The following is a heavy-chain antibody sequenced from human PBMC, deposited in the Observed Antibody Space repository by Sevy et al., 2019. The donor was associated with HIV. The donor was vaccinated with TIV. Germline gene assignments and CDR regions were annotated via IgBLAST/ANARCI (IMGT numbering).Heavy chain of an antibody. V-gene: IGHV3-21*01. CDR2: ISSSSNYI. CDR3: ARVYSGYYNS. Sequence: GGSLRLSCAASGFTFSSYTINWVRQAPGKGLEWVSSISSSSNYIYYAESVKGRFTIPRDNAKNSLYLQMNSLRAEDTAVYYCARVYSGYYNSWGQGTLVTVSS. J-gene: IGHJ4*02. D-gene: IGHD1-26*01. CDR1: GFTFSSYT.